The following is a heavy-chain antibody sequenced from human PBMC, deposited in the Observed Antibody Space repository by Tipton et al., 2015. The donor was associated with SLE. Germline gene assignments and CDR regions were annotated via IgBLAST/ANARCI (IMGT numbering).Heavy chain of an antibody. D-gene: IGHD3-16*01. J-gene: IGHJ4*02. CDR2: IVYSGNT. Sequence: TLSLTCTVSGDSISGNDYYWTRIRQRPGRGLEWIGHIVYSGNTDYNPSLQGRLSISVDASKNQISLKLNSVTAADTAVYYCAAFFGGNPVNSWGQGALVTVPS. CDR1: GDSISGNDYY. V-gene: IGHV4-31*03. CDR3: AAFFGGNPVNS.